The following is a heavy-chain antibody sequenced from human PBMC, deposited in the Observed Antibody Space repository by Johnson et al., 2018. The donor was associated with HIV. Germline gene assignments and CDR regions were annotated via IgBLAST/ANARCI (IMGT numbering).Heavy chain of an antibody. D-gene: IGHD6-13*01. CDR2: IKSKTDGATT. Sequence: VQLVESGGDLIQPGGSLRLSCAASGFTVSSTYMSWVRQAPGKGLEWVGRIKSKTDGATTDYAVPVKGRFTISRDDSKNTLYLQMNSLKTEDTAVYYCTRSIAATGRDALDIWGQGTMVTVSS. CDR3: TRSIAATGRDALDI. CDR1: GFTVSSTY. J-gene: IGHJ3*02. V-gene: IGHV3-15*01.